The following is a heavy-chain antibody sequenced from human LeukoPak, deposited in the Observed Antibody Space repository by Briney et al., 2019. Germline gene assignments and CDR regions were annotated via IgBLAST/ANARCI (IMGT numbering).Heavy chain of an antibody. D-gene: IGHD3-3*01. V-gene: IGHV1-69*13. J-gene: IGHJ4*02. CDR1: GGTFSSYA. CDR2: IIPIFGTG. CDR3: ARERVWSGYYTEDGDY. Sequence: ASVKVSCKASGGTFSSYAISWVRQAPGQGLEWMGGIIPIFGTGNYAQKFQGRVTITADESTSTAYMELSSLRSEDTAVYYCARERVWSGYYTEDGDYWGQGTLVTVSS.